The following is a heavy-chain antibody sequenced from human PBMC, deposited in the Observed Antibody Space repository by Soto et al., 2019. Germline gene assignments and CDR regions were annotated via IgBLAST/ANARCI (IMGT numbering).Heavy chain of an antibody. D-gene: IGHD3-10*01. CDR3: ARGRGPSLSPYYYRDV. Sequence: QVQLQQWGAGLLKPSETLSLTCAVYGGSFSGYYWSWIRQPPGKGLEWIGEINHSGSTNYNPSLKSRVTISVDTSKNQFSLKLSSVTAADTAVYYCARGRGPSLSPYYYRDVWGKGTTVTVSS. CDR2: INHSGST. V-gene: IGHV4-34*01. CDR1: GGSFSGYY. J-gene: IGHJ6*03.